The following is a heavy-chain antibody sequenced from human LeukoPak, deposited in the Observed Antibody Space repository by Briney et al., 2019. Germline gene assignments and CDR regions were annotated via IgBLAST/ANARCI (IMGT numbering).Heavy chain of an antibody. CDR3: ARDGYYYDSSGYYWDAFDI. Sequence: HSGGSLRLSCAASGFTFSSYAMSWVRQAPGKGLEWVSAISGNGGTTYYADSVKGRFTISRDNSKNTLYLQMNSLRAEDTAVYYCARDGYYYDSSGYYWDAFDIWGQGTMVTVSS. V-gene: IGHV3-23*01. CDR1: GFTFSSYA. CDR2: ISGNGGTT. J-gene: IGHJ3*02. D-gene: IGHD3-22*01.